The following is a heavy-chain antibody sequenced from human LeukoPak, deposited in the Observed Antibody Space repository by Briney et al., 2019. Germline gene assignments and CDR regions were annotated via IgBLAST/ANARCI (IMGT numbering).Heavy chain of an antibody. J-gene: IGHJ4*02. D-gene: IGHD3-10*01. Sequence: GESLKISCKGSGYSFTSYWIGWVRQMPGKGLEWMGIIYPGDSDTRYSPSFQGQVTISADKSISTAYLQWSSLKASDTAMYYCARSYYYGSGSSLIPDYWGQGTLVTVSS. CDR3: ARSYYYGSGSSLIPDY. CDR2: IYPGDSDT. V-gene: IGHV5-51*01. CDR1: GYSFTSYW.